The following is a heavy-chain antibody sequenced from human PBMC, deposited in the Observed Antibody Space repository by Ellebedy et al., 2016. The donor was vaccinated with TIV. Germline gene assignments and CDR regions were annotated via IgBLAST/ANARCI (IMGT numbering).Heavy chain of an antibody. D-gene: IGHD5/OR15-5a*01. CDR1: GYTFTDYY. J-gene: IGHJ4*02. V-gene: IGHV1-2*02. Sequence: AASVKVSCKTSGYTFTDYYIHWVRQAPGQGLEWMAWINPNSGGTKYAQKFQVRVTVTRDTSTSTAFLELSRLRSDDTAVCYCTRDLTNIVSGDYWGQGTLVTVSS. CDR3: TRDLTNIVSGDY. CDR2: INPNSGGT.